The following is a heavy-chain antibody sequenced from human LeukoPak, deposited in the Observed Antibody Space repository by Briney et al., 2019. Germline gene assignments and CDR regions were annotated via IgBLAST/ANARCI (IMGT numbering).Heavy chain of an antibody. J-gene: IGHJ4*02. CDR1: GFTFSSYS. CDR2: ISSSSSYI. Sequence: GGSLRLSCAASGFTFSSYSMNWVRQAPGKGLEWVSSISSSSSYIHYADSVKGRFTISRDNAKNSLYLQMNSLRAEDTAVYYCASFYGDYVFDYWGQGTLVTVSS. V-gene: IGHV3-21*01. D-gene: IGHD4-17*01. CDR3: ASFYGDYVFDY.